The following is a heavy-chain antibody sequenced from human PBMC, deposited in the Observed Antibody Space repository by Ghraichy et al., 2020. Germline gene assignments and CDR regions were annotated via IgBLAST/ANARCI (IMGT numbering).Heavy chain of an antibody. J-gene: IGHJ4*02. Sequence: GGSLRLSCAASGFDVSGSYMSWVRQAPGKGLEWVSVFYPDGTTYYADSVKGRFTISRDNSKSTVSLQLNSLRAEDTALYYCAKEVGNPRWPWGYWGQGTLVAVSP. CDR1: GFDVSGSY. CDR3: AKEVGNPRWPWGY. V-gene: IGHV3-66*01. CDR2: FYPDGTT. D-gene: IGHD1-26*01.